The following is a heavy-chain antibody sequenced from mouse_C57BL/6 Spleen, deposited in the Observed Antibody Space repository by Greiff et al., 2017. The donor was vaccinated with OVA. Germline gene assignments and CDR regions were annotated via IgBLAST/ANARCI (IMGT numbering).Heavy chain of an antibody. CDR2: INPNNGGT. V-gene: IGHV1-26*01. CDR1: GYTFTDYY. D-gene: IGHD1-1*01. J-gene: IGHJ4*01. Sequence: EVQLQQSGPELVKPGASVKISCKASGYTFTDYYMNWVKQSHGKSLEWIGDINPNNGGTSYNQKFKGKATLTVDTSSSTAYMQLRSLTSEDSAVFYCARFSYGSYAGAMDYWGQGTSLTVSS. CDR3: ARFSYGSYAGAMDY.